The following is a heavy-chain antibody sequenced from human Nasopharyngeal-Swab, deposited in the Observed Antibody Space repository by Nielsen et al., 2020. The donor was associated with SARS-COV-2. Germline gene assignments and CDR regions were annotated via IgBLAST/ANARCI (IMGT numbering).Heavy chain of an antibody. D-gene: IGHD6-13*01. CDR3: ARLGAAGDFDY. J-gene: IGHJ4*02. CDR2: INPDTGGT. CDR1: GYTFMDFK. V-gene: IGHV1-2*04. Sequence: ASVKVPCKASGYTFMDFKMHWVRQAPGQGLEWMGWINPDTGGTTYAQRFQGWVTMTRDTSISTFYMDLNRLKSDDMAVYYCARLGAAGDFDYWGQGTLVTVSS.